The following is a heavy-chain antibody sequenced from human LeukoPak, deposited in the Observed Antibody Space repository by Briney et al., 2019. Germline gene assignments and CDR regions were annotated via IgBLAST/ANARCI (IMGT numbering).Heavy chain of an antibody. CDR1: GGSISSSTYY. J-gene: IGHJ5*02. CDR2: IYYRGST. CDR3: AILGTGSS. Sequence: PSETLSLTCTVSGGSISSSTYYWGWIRQPPGRELEWIGTIYYRGSTYYNPSLKSRVTISVDTSNNQLSLRLSSVTAADTAVYYCAILGTGSSWGQGTLVTVSS. V-gene: IGHV4-39*01. D-gene: IGHD3-10*01.